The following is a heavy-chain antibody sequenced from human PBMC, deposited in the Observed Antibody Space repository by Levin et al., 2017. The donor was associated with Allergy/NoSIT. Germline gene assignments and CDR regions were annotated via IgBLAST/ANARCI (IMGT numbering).Heavy chain of an antibody. V-gene: IGHV3-23*01. Sequence: GGSLRLSCAASGFTFSSYAMSWVRQAPGKGLEWVSAISGSGGSTYYADSVKGRFTISRDNSKNTLYLQMNSLRAEDTAVYYCAKDRGIAARPSGAFDIWGQGTMVTVSS. J-gene: IGHJ3*02. CDR3: AKDRGIAARPSGAFDI. D-gene: IGHD6-6*01. CDR1: GFTFSSYA. CDR2: ISGSGGST.